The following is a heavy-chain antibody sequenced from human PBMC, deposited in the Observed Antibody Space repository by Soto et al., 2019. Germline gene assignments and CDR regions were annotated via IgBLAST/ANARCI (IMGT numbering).Heavy chain of an antibody. J-gene: IGHJ6*02. CDR3: ARAWARGTMIVVESENSGMDV. CDR2: IIPLFGTP. CDR1: GDNFSKYS. D-gene: IGHD3-22*01. V-gene: IGHV1-69*01. Sequence: QVQLVQSGAEVKKPGSSVTVSCKASGDNFSKYSFSWVRQAPGQGLEWMGGIIPLFGTPDYAQKFQDRVTISADESTTTVYMELSSLRDEDTGVYYCARAWARGTMIVVESENSGMDVWGQGTAVTVSS.